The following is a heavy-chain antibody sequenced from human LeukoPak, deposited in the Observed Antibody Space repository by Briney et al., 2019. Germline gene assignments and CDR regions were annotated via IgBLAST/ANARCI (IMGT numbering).Heavy chain of an antibody. V-gene: IGHV3-43*02. CDR3: ATNFGAYYYDTSGYYDF. J-gene: IGHJ4*02. D-gene: IGHD3-22*01. Sequence: GGSLRLSCAASEFTFDDYAMHWVRQAPGKGLEWVSLISGDGNSTYYAGSVKGRFTISRDNSKNSLYLQMNSLRTEDTAYYYCATNFGAYYYDTSGYYDFWGQGTLVTVSS. CDR2: ISGDGNST. CDR1: EFTFDDYA.